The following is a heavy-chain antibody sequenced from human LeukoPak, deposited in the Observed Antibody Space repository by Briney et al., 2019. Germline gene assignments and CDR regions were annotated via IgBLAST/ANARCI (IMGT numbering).Heavy chain of an antibody. Sequence: GASVKVSCNASGYTFTSYGITWVRQAPGQGLEWMGWISAYNGNTNYAQKIQGRVTMTTDTSTSTAYMELRSLRSDDTAVYYCARDRSGYDFSDYWGQGTLVTVSS. V-gene: IGHV1-18*01. CDR2: ISAYNGNT. CDR3: ARDRSGYDFSDY. D-gene: IGHD5-12*01. CDR1: GYTFTSYG. J-gene: IGHJ4*02.